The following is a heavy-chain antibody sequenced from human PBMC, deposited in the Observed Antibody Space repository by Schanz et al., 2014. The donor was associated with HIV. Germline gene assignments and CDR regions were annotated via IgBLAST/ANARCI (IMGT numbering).Heavy chain of an antibody. D-gene: IGHD2-15*01. CDR1: GYTFTGYY. J-gene: IGHJ6*02. CDR3: ARERMATGGFDV. Sequence: QVQLVQSGSEVGKPGASVKVSCKASGYTFTGYYMHWVRQAPGQGLEWMAVINTSGGGTSDALQGRVAVTRDTSTSTVYMDLRNLRFEDSAVYYCARERMATGGFDVWGQGTTVTVSS. V-gene: IGHV1-46*01. CDR2: INTSGGGT.